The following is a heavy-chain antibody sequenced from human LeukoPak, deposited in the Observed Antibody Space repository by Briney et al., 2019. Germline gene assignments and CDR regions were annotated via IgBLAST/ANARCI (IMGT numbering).Heavy chain of an antibody. CDR3: ARAIGGQGYSYGSINYYMDV. CDR2: ISSSSSYI. Sequence: SGGSLRLSCAASGFTFSSYSMNWVRQAPGKGLEWVSSISSSSSYIYYADSVKGRFTISRDNAKNSLYLQMNSLRAEDTAVYYCARAIGGQGYSYGSINYYMDVWGKGTTVTVSS. J-gene: IGHJ6*03. V-gene: IGHV3-21*01. CDR1: GFTFSSYS. D-gene: IGHD5-18*01.